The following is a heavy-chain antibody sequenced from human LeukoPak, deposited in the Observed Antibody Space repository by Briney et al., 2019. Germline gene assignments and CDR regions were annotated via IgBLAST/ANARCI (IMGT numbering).Heavy chain of an antibody. J-gene: IGHJ6*02. CDR2: ISDRGGSM. Sequence: GGSLRLSCAASGFTFSNYAMSWVRQAPGKGLEWVSTISDRGGSMYYADSVKGRFTISRDNSKNTPYLQMNSLRAEDTAIHYCAKVPYSDYGSGRPPFMDVWGQGTTVAVSS. V-gene: IGHV3-23*01. D-gene: IGHD3-10*01. CDR3: AKVPYSDYGSGRPPFMDV. CDR1: GFTFSNYA.